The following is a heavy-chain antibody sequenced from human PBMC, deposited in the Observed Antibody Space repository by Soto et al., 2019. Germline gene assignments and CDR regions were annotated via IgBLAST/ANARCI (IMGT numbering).Heavy chain of an antibody. V-gene: IGHV1-69*01. CDR2: IIPIFGTA. D-gene: IGHD1-26*01. CDR3: AREGFSGAYFPY. J-gene: IGHJ4*02. Sequence: QVQLVQSGAEVKKPGSSVKVSCKASGGTFGSYVISWVRQVPGQGVEWMGGIIPIFGTANYAPKSQGRVTITADESTSTVYMEMSSLRSEDTALYYCAREGFSGAYFPYWGQGTLVTVSS. CDR1: GGTFGSYV.